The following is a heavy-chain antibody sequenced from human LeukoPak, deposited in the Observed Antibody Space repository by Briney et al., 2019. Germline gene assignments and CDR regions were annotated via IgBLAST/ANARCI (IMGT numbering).Heavy chain of an antibody. D-gene: IGHD5/OR15-5a*01. V-gene: IGHV1-2*02. CDR3: ARGGLIDY. J-gene: IGHJ4*02. CDR1: GYTFTGYN. Sequence: ASVKVSCKASGYTFTGYNMHWVRQAPGQGLEWMGWINPNSGGTNYAQEFQGRVTMTRDTSISTAYMELSRLRSDDTAVYYYARGGLIDYWGQGTLVTVSS. CDR2: INPNSGGT.